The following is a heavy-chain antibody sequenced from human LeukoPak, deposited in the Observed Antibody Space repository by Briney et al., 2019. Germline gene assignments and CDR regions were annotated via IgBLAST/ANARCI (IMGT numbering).Heavy chain of an antibody. J-gene: IGHJ4*02. CDR3: AKGGCSSTSCYTDY. D-gene: IGHD2-2*02. V-gene: IGHV3-23*01. CDR1: GFTFSSYA. CDR2: ISGSGGST. Sequence: GGSLRLSRAASGFTFSSYAMSWVRQAPGKGLEWVSAISGSGGSTYYADSVKGRFTISRDNSKNTLYLQMNSLRAEDTAVYYCAKGGCSSTSCYTDYWGQGTLVTVSS.